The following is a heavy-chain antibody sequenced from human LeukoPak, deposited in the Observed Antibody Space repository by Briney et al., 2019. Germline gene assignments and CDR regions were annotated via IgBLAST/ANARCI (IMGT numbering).Heavy chain of an antibody. CDR1: GFTFSSYS. CDR2: ISSSSSYI. J-gene: IGHJ3*02. V-gene: IGHV3-21*01. CDR3: AIVVGASDAFDI. D-gene: IGHD1-26*01. Sequence: GGSLRLSCAASGFTFSSYSMNWVRQAPGKGLEWVSSISSSSSYIYYADSVKGRFTISRDNAKNSLYLQMNSLRAEDTAVYYCAIVVGASDAFDIWGQGTMVTVSS.